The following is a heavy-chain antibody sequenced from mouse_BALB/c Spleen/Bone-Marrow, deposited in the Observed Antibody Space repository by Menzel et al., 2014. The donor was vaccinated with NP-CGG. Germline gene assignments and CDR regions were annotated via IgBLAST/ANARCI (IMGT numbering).Heavy chain of an antibody. CDR3: ARDLDY. CDR1: GYTFTDYA. V-gene: IGHV1S137*01. CDR2: ISTYYGDA. Sequence: QVQLQHPGAELVRPGVSVKISCKGSGYTFTDYAVHWVKQSHAKSLEWIGVISTYYGDATYNQKFKGKATMTVDKSSSTAYMELARLTSEDSAIYYCARDLDYWGQGTTLTVSS. J-gene: IGHJ2*01.